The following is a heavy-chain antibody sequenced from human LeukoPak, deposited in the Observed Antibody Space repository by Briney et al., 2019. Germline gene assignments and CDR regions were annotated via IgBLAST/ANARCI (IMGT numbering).Heavy chain of an antibody. D-gene: IGHD1-7*01. CDR3: ARGGVRGELQIYFEY. CDR1: GGNFRIYG. V-gene: IGHV1-69*13. CDR2: IVPILGPA. J-gene: IGHJ4*02. Sequence: SVKVSCKSSGGNFRIYGISRGRQAHGQGLEWMGGIVPILGPATYAQKFQDGLTITADESTSTGYMELSRVKSEDTAVYYCARGGVRGELQIYFEYWGQGTLVTVSS.